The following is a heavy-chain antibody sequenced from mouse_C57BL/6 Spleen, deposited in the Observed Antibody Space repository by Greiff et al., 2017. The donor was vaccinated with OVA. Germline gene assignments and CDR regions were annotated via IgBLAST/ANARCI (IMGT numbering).Heavy chain of an antibody. CDR3: ARRTTVVYFDY. CDR1: GYAFSSSW. J-gene: IGHJ2*01. CDR2: IYPGDGDT. Sequence: VQLQHSGPELVKPGASVKISCKASGYAFSSSWMNWVKQRPGKGLEWIGRIYPGDGDTNYNGKFKGKATLTADKSSSTAYMQLSSLTSEDSAVYFCARRTTVVYFDYWGQGTTLTVSS. V-gene: IGHV1-82*01. D-gene: IGHD1-1*01.